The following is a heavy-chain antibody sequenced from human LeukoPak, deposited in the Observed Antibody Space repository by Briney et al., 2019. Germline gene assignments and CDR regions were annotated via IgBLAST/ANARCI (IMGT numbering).Heavy chain of an antibody. CDR1: GGSISSYY. J-gene: IGHJ4*02. CDR3: ARVRSSGWGKGFDY. CDR2: IYYSGST. Sequence: SETLSLTCTVPGGSISSYYWSWIRQPPGKGLEWIGHIYYSGSTNYNPSLKSRVTISVDTSKNQFSLKLSSVTAADTAMYYCARVRSSGWGKGFDYWGQGTLVTVSS. V-gene: IGHV4-59*01. D-gene: IGHD6-19*01.